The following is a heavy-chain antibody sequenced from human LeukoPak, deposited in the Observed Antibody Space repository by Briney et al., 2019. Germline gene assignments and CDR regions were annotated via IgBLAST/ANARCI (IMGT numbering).Heavy chain of an antibody. Sequence: ASVKVSCKASGDTFSNHPISWVRQAPGQGLEWMGGIIPSFRTTNYAQKFQGRVTISTDKSTSTAYMELSSLRSDDTAVYYCARGRSMAVLNYFDYWGQGTLVTVSS. CDR2: IIPSFRTT. D-gene: IGHD6-6*01. CDR3: ARGRSMAVLNYFDY. V-gene: IGHV1-69*05. CDR1: GDTFSNHP. J-gene: IGHJ4*02.